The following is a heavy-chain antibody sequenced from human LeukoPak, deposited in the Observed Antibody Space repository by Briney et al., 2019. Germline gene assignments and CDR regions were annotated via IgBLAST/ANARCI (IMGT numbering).Heavy chain of an antibody. CDR1: GFTFSSYA. Sequence: GWSLRLSCAASGFTFSSYAMSWVRQAPGKGLEWVSAISGSGGSTYYADSVKGRFTISRDNSKNTLYLQMNSLRAEDTAVYYCAKVGRAGDYNYYYYGMDVWGQGTTVTVSS. CDR2: ISGSGGST. D-gene: IGHD4-17*01. J-gene: IGHJ6*02. V-gene: IGHV3-23*01. CDR3: AKVGRAGDYNYYYYGMDV.